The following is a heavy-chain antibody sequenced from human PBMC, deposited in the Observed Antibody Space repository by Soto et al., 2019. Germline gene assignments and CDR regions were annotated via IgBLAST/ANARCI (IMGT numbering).Heavy chain of an antibody. J-gene: IGHJ4*02. Sequence: QVQLQESGPGLVKPSETLSLTCTVSGGSISSYYWSWVRQSPGKGLDWLGYVYYSGITNYNPALKSRVAISADTSKNQFSLKLTCVTTADTAVYYCARHARGTWDFDSWGQGTLVTVSS. CDR3: ARHARGTWDFDS. CDR2: VYYSGIT. V-gene: IGHV4-59*08. D-gene: IGHD3-16*01. CDR1: GGSISSYY.